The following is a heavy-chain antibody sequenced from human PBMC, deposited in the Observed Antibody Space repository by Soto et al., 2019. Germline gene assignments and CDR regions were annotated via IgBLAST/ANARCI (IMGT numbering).Heavy chain of an antibody. CDR2: IIPILGIA. Sequence: QVQLVQSGAEVKKPGSSVKVSCKASGGSFSSYTISWVRQAPGQGLEWMGRIIPILGIANYAQKFQGRVTITADKSTSTAYMEPSSLRSEDTAVYYCARVRMVRGTRTVAVYGMDVWGQGTTVTVSS. D-gene: IGHD3-10*01. CDR3: ARVRMVRGTRTVAVYGMDV. J-gene: IGHJ6*02. V-gene: IGHV1-69*02. CDR1: GGSFSSYT.